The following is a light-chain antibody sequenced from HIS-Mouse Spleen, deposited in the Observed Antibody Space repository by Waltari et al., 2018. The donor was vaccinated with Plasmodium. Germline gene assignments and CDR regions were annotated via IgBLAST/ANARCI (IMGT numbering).Light chain of an antibody. CDR2: RNN. J-gene: IGLJ3*02. Sequence: QSVLTQPPSASGTPGQRVTISCSGSSSNIGSNYVYWYQQLPGPAPKLLIDRNNQRPSGVPDRFSGSKSGTSASLAISGLRSEDEADYYCAAWDDSLSGWVFGGGTKLTVL. V-gene: IGLV1-47*01. CDR1: SSNIGSNY. CDR3: AAWDDSLSGWV.